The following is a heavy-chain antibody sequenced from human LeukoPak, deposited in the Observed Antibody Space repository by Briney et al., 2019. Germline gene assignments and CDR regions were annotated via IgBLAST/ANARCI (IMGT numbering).Heavy chain of an antibody. CDR2: IVAGGTFT. CDR3: AKDLDYTTYGYYFGY. V-gene: IGHV3-23*01. D-gene: IGHD4-11*01. J-gene: IGHJ4*02. Sequence: GTLSLTCDVSGASISRGSWWSWVRQPPGKGMEWVSGIVAGGTFTYYADSVKGRLTISRDNYRNTLYLQMNSLRADDPGVYYCAKDLDYTTYGYYFGYWGQGNLVPLSS. CDR1: GASISRGS.